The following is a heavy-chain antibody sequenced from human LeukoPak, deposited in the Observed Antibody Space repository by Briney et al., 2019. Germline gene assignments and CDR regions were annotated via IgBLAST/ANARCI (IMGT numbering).Heavy chain of an antibody. D-gene: IGHD3-22*01. Sequence: GGSLRLSCAASGFTVSSNDMTWVRQAPGKGLEWVTVIYSGGSTYYADSVKGRFTISRDNSKSTVYLQMNSLRAEDTAVYYCARGAYYDSSAYDYWGQGALVTVSS. CDR2: IYSGGST. CDR3: ARGAYYDSSAYDY. V-gene: IGHV3-66*01. J-gene: IGHJ4*02. CDR1: GFTVSSND.